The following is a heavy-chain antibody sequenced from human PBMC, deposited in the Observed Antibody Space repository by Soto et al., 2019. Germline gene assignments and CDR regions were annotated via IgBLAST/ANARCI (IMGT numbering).Heavy chain of an antibody. CDR3: ARIPPGWGGWQLVLDY. J-gene: IGHJ4*02. D-gene: IGHD6-13*01. CDR2: INSDASTT. V-gene: IGHV3-74*01. Sequence: EVQLVESGGGLVQPGGSLRLSCAASGFTFSSFWMYWVRQAPGKGLVWVSRINSDASTTSYADSVKGRFTISRDNANNTHDPQMNRRRAGDPAGDYFARIPPGWGGWQLVLDYWGQGTLVTVSP. CDR1: GFTFSSFW.